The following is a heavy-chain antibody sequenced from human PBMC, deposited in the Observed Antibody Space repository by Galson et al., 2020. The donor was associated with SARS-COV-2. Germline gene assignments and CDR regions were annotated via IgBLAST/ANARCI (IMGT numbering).Heavy chain of an antibody. V-gene: IGHV4-4*02. CDR2: IYHSGST. Sequence: AETLFLTCDGSGGTINSNFRRCGGHQPPGKGLELIRVIYHSGSTNYNPSLKSRFTISGDTSKNPLSLKLSSVTAADTAVYYCANAFSGAGEVLADWGQGTLVPVSS. CDR1: GGTINSNFR. D-gene: IGHD1-26*01. CDR3: ANAFSGAGEVLAD. J-gene: IGHJ1*01.